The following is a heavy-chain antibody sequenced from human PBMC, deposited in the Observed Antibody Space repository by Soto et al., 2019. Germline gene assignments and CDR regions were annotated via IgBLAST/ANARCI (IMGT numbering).Heavy chain of an antibody. J-gene: IGHJ4*02. Sequence: GGSLRLSCVASGFNFKKFAMAWVRQAAGEGLEWVSGISCCGGSASYADSVKGRFSIARDDSKNTVSLQLNSLRVEDTAQYYCAKADGQQWLIPHLDNWGQGTRVTVSS. CDR2: ISCCGGSA. CDR1: GFNFKKFA. D-gene: IGHD6-19*01. V-gene: IGHV3-23*01. CDR3: AKADGQQWLIPHLDN.